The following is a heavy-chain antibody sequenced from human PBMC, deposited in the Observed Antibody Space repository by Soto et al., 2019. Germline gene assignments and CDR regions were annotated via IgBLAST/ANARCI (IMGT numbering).Heavy chain of an antibody. CDR1: GGSISGYF. Sequence: SETLSLTCTVSGGSISGYFWSWIRQPPGKGLEWIGYTHYSGSSNYNPSLKSRVTISVDTSKNQFSLKLSSVTSADTALYFCARDKAGTTLNYYFGMDVWGQGTTVTVSS. CDR2: THYSGSS. D-gene: IGHD1-7*01. J-gene: IGHJ6*02. V-gene: IGHV4-59*01. CDR3: ARDKAGTTLNYYFGMDV.